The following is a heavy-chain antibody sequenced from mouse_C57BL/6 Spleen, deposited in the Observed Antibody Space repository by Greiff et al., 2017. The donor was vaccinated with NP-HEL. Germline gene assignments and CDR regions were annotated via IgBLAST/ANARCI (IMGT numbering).Heavy chain of an antibody. D-gene: IGHD2-1*01. CDR2: IDPEDGDT. CDR1: GFNIKDYY. Sequence: VQLQQSGAELVRPGASVKLSCTASGFNIKDYYMHWVKQRPEQGLEWIGRIDPEDGDTEYAPKFQGKATMTADTSSNTAYLQLSSLTSEDTAVYYCTRGIDLLWFAYWGQGTLVTVSA. V-gene: IGHV14-1*01. CDR3: TRGIDLLWFAY. J-gene: IGHJ3*01.